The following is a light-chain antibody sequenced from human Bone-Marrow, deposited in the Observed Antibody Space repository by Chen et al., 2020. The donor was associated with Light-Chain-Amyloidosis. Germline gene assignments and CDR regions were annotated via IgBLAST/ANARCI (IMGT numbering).Light chain of an antibody. CDR3: QQYGSSPPT. J-gene: IGKJ1*01. CDR2: GAS. Sequence: EMVLTQSPGTLSLSPGERATLSCRASQSVSSSYLAWYQQTPGQAPRLLISGASSRATGIPDRFSGSGSGTDFTLTISRLEPEDFAVYFCQQYGSSPPTFGQGTKVEI. CDR1: QSVSSSY. V-gene: IGKV3-20*01.